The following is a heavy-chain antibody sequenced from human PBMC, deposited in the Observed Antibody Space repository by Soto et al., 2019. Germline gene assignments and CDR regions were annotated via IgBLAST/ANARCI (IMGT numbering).Heavy chain of an antibody. Sequence: PGGSLRLSCVGSEFTFSNYEMNWVRQAPGKGLEWVSYISYTGSTIYYADSVRGRFTISRDNAKNSLHLQMNSLRAEDTAVYYCTRDASRDSSARGWFDPWGPGTLVTVSS. D-gene: IGHD6-13*01. CDR1: EFTFSNYE. CDR2: ISYTGSTI. J-gene: IGHJ5*02. CDR3: TRDASRDSSARGWFDP. V-gene: IGHV3-48*03.